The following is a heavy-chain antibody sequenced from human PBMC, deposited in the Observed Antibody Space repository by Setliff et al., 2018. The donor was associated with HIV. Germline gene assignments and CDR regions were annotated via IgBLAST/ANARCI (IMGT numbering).Heavy chain of an antibody. CDR1: GFTFSNYP. CDR3: ASSGSGSYINWFGP. Sequence: GGSLRLSCAASGFTFSNYPMHWVRQAPGKGLEWVAVISSDGTNKYYIDSVKGRFTISRDNDKNSVHLQMTSLRAEDTAVYYCASSGSGSYINWFGPWGQGTLVTVSS. J-gene: IGHJ5*02. CDR2: ISSDGTNK. D-gene: IGHD3-10*01. V-gene: IGHV3-30*04.